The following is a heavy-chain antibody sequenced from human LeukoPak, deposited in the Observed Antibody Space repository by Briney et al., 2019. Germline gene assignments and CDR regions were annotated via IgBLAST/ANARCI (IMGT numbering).Heavy chain of an antibody. CDR1: GGSISSYY. D-gene: IGHD6-19*01. CDR2: IYYSGST. Sequence: PSETLSLTCTVSGGSISSYYWSWIRQPPGKGLEWIGYIYYSGSTKYNPSLKSRVTISVDASKNQFSLKLTSVTAADTAVYYCCGSGWFAGPFGYWGQGALVTVSS. J-gene: IGHJ4*02. CDR3: CGSGWFAGPFGY. V-gene: IGHV4-59*12.